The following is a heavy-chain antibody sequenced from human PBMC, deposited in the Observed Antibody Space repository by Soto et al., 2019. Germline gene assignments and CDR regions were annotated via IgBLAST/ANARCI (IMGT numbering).Heavy chain of an antibody. Sequence: ASVKVSCKVSGYTLTELSMHWVRQAPGQGLEWMGWINADNGNTKYSQKFQGRVTITRDTSASTAYMELSSLRSEDTAVYYCARDLGAYYYDSSGYFDYWGQGTLVTVSS. CDR3: ARDLGAYYYDSSGYFDY. V-gene: IGHV1-3*01. CDR1: GYTLTELS. D-gene: IGHD3-22*01. J-gene: IGHJ4*02. CDR2: INADNGNT.